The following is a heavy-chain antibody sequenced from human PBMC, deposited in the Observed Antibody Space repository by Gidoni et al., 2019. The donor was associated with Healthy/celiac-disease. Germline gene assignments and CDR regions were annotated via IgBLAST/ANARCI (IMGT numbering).Heavy chain of an antibody. D-gene: IGHD3-10*01. V-gene: IGHV3-49*03. CDR2: IRSKAYGGTT. CDR3: TRDTIITMVRGPLRYYYGMDV. J-gene: IGHJ6*02. CDR1: GSPFGAYA. Sequence: VQLVESGGGLVQTGRSLRLSLTAAGSPFGAYAMSRFRPAPGTGLEWVGFIRSKAYGGTTEYAASVKGRFTISRDDSKSIAYLQMNSLKTEDTAVYYCTRDTIITMVRGPLRYYYGMDVWGQGTTVTVSS.